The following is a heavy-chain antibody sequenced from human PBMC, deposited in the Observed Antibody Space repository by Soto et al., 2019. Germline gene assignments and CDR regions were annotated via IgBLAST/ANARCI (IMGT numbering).Heavy chain of an antibody. CDR1: GFTFSSCC. D-gene: IGHD3-3*01. Sequence: PGGSLRLSRAASGFTFSSCCLHWGRQAPGKGLGGVAVIWYDGSNKYYADSVKGRFTISRDNSKNTLYLQMNSLRAEDTAVYYCARCSPTIFGVVIISSGPPDYWGQGTLVTVSS. V-gene: IGHV3-33*01. J-gene: IGHJ4*02. CDR2: IWYDGSNK. CDR3: ARCSPTIFGVVIISSGPPDY.